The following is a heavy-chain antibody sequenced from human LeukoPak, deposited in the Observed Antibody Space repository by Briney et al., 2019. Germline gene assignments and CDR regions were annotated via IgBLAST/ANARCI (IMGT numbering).Heavy chain of an antibody. J-gene: IGHJ3*02. D-gene: IGHD3-9*01. CDR2: INHSGST. Sequence: SETLSLTCAVYGGSFSGYYWSWIRQPPGKGLEWIGEINHSGSTNYNPSLKSRVTISVDTSKNQFSLKLSSVTAADTAVYYCARNHGLRYFDWSPRKYDAFDIWGQGTMATVSS. CDR1: GGSFSGYY. V-gene: IGHV4-34*01. CDR3: ARNHGLRYFDWSPRKYDAFDI.